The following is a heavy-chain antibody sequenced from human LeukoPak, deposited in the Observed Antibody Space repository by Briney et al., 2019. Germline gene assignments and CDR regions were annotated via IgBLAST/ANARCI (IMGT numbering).Heavy chain of an antibody. J-gene: IGHJ5*02. Sequence: SETLSLTCTVSGGSISSYYWSWIRQPPGKGLEWIGYIYYSGSTNYNPSLKSRVTISVDTSKNQFSLKLTSVTAADTAVYNCARYSSAWFDPWGQGTLVTVSS. V-gene: IGHV4-59*08. CDR3: ARYSSAWFDP. CDR1: GGSISSYY. CDR2: IYYSGST. D-gene: IGHD6-25*01.